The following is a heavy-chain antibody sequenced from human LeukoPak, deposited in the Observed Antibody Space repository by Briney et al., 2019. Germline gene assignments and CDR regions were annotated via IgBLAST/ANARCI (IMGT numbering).Heavy chain of an antibody. Sequence: ASVKVSCKASGGTFSSYAISWVRQAPGQGLEWMGWISAYNGNTNYAQKLQGRVTMTTDTSTSTAYMELRSLRSDDTAVYYCARLTDIVATMDYWGQGTLVTVSS. CDR3: ARLTDIVATMDY. D-gene: IGHD5-12*01. CDR1: GGTFSSYA. V-gene: IGHV1-18*01. CDR2: ISAYNGNT. J-gene: IGHJ4*02.